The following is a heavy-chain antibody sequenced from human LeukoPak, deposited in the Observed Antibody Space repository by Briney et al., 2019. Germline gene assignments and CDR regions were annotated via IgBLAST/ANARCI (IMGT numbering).Heavy chain of an antibody. D-gene: IGHD6-19*01. V-gene: IGHV5-51*01. CDR1: GSSFISYW. Sequence: GESLKISCKGSGSSFISYWIGWVRQIPGKGLEWMGIIYPGDSDTRYSPSFQGQVTISADKSISTAYLQWSSLKASDTAMYYCARRGIAVADPIDYWGQGTLVTVSS. CDR3: ARRGIAVADPIDY. CDR2: IYPGDSDT. J-gene: IGHJ4*02.